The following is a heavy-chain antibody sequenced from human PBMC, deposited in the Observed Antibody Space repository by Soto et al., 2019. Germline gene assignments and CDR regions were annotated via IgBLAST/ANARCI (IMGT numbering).Heavy chain of an antibody. Sequence: PGGSLRLSCAASGFTFSSYAMSWVRQAPGKGLEWVSAISGSGGSTYYADSVKGRFTISRDNSKNTLYLQMNSLRAEDTAVYYCAKDRGSYDYIWGSYRYYYWGQGTLVTVSS. CDR1: GFTFSSYA. D-gene: IGHD3-16*02. CDR2: ISGSGGST. J-gene: IGHJ4*02. CDR3: AKDRGSYDYIWGSYRYYY. V-gene: IGHV3-23*01.